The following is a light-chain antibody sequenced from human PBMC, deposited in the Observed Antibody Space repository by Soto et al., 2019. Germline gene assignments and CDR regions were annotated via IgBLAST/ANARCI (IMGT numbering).Light chain of an antibody. Sequence: EIVLTQSPGTLSLSPGERATLSCRASQSVSSSYLAWYQQKPGQAPRRLISGASRRATGIPARFSGSGSGTDLNINIRRLEAENFVQYYCQPSCCSPPWTLGQGTKGEIK. V-gene: IGKV3-20*01. J-gene: IGKJ1*01. CDR3: QPSCCSPPWT. CDR2: GAS. CDR1: QSVSSSY.